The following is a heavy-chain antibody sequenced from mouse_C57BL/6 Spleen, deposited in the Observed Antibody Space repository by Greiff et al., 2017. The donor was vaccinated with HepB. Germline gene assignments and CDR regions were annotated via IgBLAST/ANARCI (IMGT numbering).Heavy chain of an antibody. CDR2: IDPENGDT. D-gene: IGHD2-1*01. J-gene: IGHJ4*01. CDR3: TTQIYYGNPYAMDY. CDR1: GFNIKDDY. Sequence: DVQLQESGAELVRPGASVKLSCTASGFNIKDDYMHWVKQRPEQGLEWIGWIDPENGDTEYASKFQGKATITADTSSNTAYLQLSSLTSEDTAVYYCTTQIYYGNPYAMDYWGQGTSVTVSS. V-gene: IGHV14-4*01.